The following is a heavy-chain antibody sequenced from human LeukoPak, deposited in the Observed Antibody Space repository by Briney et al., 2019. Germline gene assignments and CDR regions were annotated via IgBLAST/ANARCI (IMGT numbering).Heavy chain of an antibody. D-gene: IGHD1-26*01. CDR3: AGGWDYFEQ. J-gene: IGHJ4*02. V-gene: IGHV4-30-4*01. CDR1: GACISRGDYL. CDR2: ISDSGST. Sequence: PSETLSLTCTVSGACISRGDYLWSWLRPPPGKGLEWIGYISDSGSTYSYPSLKSRVIISIDTSKNQFSLKLRSLTAADTAVYFCAGGWDYFEQWGQGTPVTVSS.